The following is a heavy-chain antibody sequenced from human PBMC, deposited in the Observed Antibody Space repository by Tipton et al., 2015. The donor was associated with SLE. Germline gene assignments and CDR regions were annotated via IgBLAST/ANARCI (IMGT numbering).Heavy chain of an antibody. J-gene: IGHJ5*02. V-gene: IGHV4-61*05. Sequence: TLSLTCSVSGGSINSNSHSWGWVRQPPGKGLEWIGYIYYSGSTNYNPSLKSRVTISVDTSKNQFSLKLSSVTAADTVVYYCARGGDSSGFGWFDPWGQGTLVTVSS. CDR1: GGSINSNSHS. CDR2: IYYSGST. CDR3: ARGGDSSGFGWFDP. D-gene: IGHD6-19*01.